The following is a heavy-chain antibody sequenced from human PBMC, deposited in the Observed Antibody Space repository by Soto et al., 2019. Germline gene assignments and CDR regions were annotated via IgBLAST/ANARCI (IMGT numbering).Heavy chain of an antibody. Sequence: GGSLRLSCAASGFTFSSYAMSWVRQAPGKGLEWVSAISGSGGSTYYADSVKGRFTISRDNSKNTLYLQMNSLRAEDTAVYYCRTHSMVRGVIGWFDPWGQGTLVPVSS. CDR2: ISGSGGST. D-gene: IGHD3-10*01. CDR1: GFTFSSYA. J-gene: IGHJ5*02. V-gene: IGHV3-23*01. CDR3: RTHSMVRGVIGWFDP.